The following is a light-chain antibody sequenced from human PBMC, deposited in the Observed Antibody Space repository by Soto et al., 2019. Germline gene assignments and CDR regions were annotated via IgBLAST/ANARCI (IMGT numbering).Light chain of an antibody. CDR2: GAS. CDR1: QSVDIN. J-gene: IGKJ5*01. Sequence: EIVRTQSPANLSVSPGERVTLSCRASQSVDINLAWYQQKPGQAPRLLIYGASTRATGIPDRFSGSGSGTDFTLTISNLQPEDFATYYCQQLNAYPLTFGQGTRPEI. V-gene: IGKV3D-15*01. CDR3: QQLNAYPLT.